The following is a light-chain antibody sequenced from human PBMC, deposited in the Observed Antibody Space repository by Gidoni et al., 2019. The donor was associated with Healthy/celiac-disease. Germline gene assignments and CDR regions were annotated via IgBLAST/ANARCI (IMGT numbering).Light chain of an antibody. CDR3: QQLNSYPV. Sequence: DIQLTQSPSFLSASVGDRVTITCRASQGISSYLAWYQQKPGKAPKLLIYAASTLQSGVPSRFSGSGSGTEFTLTISSLQPEDFATYYCQQLNSYPVFGPXTKVDIK. J-gene: IGKJ3*01. CDR1: QGISSY. V-gene: IGKV1-9*01. CDR2: AAS.